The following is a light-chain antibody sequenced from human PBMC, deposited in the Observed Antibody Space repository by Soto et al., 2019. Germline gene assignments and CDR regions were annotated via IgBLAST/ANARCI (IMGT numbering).Light chain of an antibody. Sequence: IHMTHSPSSLSASLGEIVTITFGASQSISSYLNWYQQKPGKAPKLLIYAASSLQSGVPSRFSGSGSGTDFTLTISSLQPEDFATYYCQQLNSYPLTFGGGTKVDIK. CDR1: QSISSY. CDR2: AAS. V-gene: IGKV1-39*01. CDR3: QQLNSYPLT. J-gene: IGKJ4*01.